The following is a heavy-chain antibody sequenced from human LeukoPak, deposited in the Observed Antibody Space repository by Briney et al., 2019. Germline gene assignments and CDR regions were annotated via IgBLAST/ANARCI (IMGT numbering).Heavy chain of an antibody. V-gene: IGHV1-8*03. D-gene: IGHD3-3*01. CDR1: GYTFPSYD. J-gene: IGHJ5*02. CDR2: INPNSGNT. CDR3: ASATYYDCWSGYKNRGFDT. Sequence: SVKVSCKASGYTFPSYDIYWVRQASGPRLEWMGWINPNSGNTGYAQKFQGRVTITRNTSISTAYMELSSLGSEETAVYYCASATYYDCWSGYKNRGFDTWGQGTLVTVSS.